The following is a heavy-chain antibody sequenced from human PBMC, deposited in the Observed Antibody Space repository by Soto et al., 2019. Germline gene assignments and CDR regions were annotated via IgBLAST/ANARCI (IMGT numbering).Heavy chain of an antibody. CDR1: GYTFTGYY. D-gene: IGHD6-19*01. V-gene: IGHV1-2*02. J-gene: IGHJ4*02. CDR2: INPNSGGT. Sequence: ASVKVSCKASGYTFTGYYMHWVRQAPGQGLEWMGWINPNSGGTNYAQKFQGRVTMTRDTSISIAYMELSRLRSDDTAVYYCARERVAGSTDYFDYWGQGTLVTVSS. CDR3: ARERVAGSTDYFDY.